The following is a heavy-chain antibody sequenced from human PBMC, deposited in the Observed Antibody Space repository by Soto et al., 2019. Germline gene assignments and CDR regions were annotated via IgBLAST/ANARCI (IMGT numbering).Heavy chain of an antibody. CDR3: ASVAARRGRFDYYYYYMDV. CDR2: IIPILGIA. CDR1: GGTFSSYT. Sequence: ASVKVSCKASGGTFSSYTISWVRQAPGQGLEWMGRIIPILGIANYAQKFQGRVTITADKSTSTAYMELSSLRSEDTAVYYCASVAARRGRFDYYYYYMDVWGKGTTVTVSS. V-gene: IGHV1-69*02. D-gene: IGHD6-6*01. J-gene: IGHJ6*03.